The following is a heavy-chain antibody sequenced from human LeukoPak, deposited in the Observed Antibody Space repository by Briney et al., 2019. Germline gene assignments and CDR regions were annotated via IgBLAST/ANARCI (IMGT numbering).Heavy chain of an antibody. J-gene: IGHJ3*02. V-gene: IGHV3-48*04. CDR1: GFTFSSYS. Sequence: GGSLRLSCAASGFTFSSYSMNWVRQAPGKGLEWVSYISSSSSTIYYADSVKGRFTISRDNAKNSLYLQMNSLRAEDTAVYYCARDRSPILDYYYDSSGYYIDAFDIWGQGTMVTVSS. CDR2: ISSSSSTI. D-gene: IGHD3-22*01. CDR3: ARDRSPILDYYYDSSGYYIDAFDI.